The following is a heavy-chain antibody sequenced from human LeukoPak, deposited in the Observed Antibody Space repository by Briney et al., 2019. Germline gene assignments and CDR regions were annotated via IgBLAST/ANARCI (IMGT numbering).Heavy chain of an antibody. V-gene: IGHV3-21*01. CDR1: GFTFSSCS. CDR3: ARDSYYYGSGSLDPYYYYYYMDV. D-gene: IGHD3-10*01. Sequence: PGGSLRLSCAASGFTFSSCSMNWVRQAPGKGLEWVSSISSSSSYIYYADSVKGRFTISRDNAKNSLYLQMNSLRAEDTAVYYCARDSYYYGSGSLDPYYYYYYMDVWGKGTTVTVSS. CDR2: ISSSSSYI. J-gene: IGHJ6*03.